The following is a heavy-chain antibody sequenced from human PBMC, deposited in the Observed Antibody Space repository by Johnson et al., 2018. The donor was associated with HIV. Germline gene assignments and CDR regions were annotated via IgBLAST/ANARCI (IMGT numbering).Heavy chain of an antibody. CDR1: GFTFSSYA. J-gene: IGHJ3*02. Sequence: QMLLVESGGGVVQPGRSLRLSCAASGFTFSSYAMHWVRQAPGKGLEWVAVIWYDGSNKYYADSVKGRFTISRDNSKNTLYLQMNSLRAEDTAVYYCAKDRGAARAFDAFDIWGQGTMVTVSS. CDR3: AKDRGAARAFDAFDI. V-gene: IGHV3-33*06. D-gene: IGHD6-6*01. CDR2: IWYDGSNK.